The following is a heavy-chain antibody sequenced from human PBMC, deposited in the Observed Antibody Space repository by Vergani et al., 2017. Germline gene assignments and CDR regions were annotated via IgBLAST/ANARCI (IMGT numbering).Heavy chain of an antibody. Sequence: EVQLLESGGGLVQPGGSLRLSCAASGFTFSSYATDWVRQAPGKGLEWVSGISDGGTNTYYAASVKSRFIISRDNSKTTLYLQMNSLRAEDTAVYYCAKGSKYINYYYYYMDVWGKGTPVTVAS. CDR1: GFTFSSYA. CDR3: AKGSKYINYYYYYMDV. D-gene: IGHD4-11*01. J-gene: IGHJ6*03. V-gene: IGHV3-23*01. CDR2: ISDGGTNT.